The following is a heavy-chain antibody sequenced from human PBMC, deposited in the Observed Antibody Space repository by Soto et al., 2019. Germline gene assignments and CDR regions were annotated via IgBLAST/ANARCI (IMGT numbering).Heavy chain of an antibody. CDR2: IKSKTDGGTT. V-gene: IGHV3-15*07. CDR3: YGDGDYYYYYGMDV. J-gene: IGHJ6*02. Sequence: EVQLVEAGGGLGKPGGSLRLSCAASGFTFSNAWMNWVRQAPGKGLEWVGRIKSKTDGGTTDYAAPVKGRFTISRDDSKNTLYLQMNSLKTEDTAVYYCYGDGDYYYYYGMDVWGQGTTVTVSS. CDR1: GFTFSNAW. D-gene: IGHD4-17*01.